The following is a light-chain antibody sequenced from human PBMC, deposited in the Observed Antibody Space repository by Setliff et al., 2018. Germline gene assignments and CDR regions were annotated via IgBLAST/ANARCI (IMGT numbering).Light chain of an antibody. CDR3: FLSYSGIVI. Sequence: QAVVTQAPSLTVSPGGTVTLTCGSSTGTVTSGHYPYWFQQKPGQAPKTLIYDTSEKYSWTPARFSGSLLGGKAALTLSGAQPEDEADYYCFLSYSGIVIFGGGTKVTVL. CDR1: TGTVTSGHY. CDR2: DTS. J-gene: IGLJ2*01. V-gene: IGLV7-46*01.